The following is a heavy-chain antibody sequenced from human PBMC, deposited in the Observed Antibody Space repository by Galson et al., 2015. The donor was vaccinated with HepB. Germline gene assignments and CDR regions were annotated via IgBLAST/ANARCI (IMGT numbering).Heavy chain of an antibody. CDR1: GFTFSNAY. V-gene: IGHV3-15*01. CDR2: IKSRTDGGAT. J-gene: IGHJ4*02. Sequence: SLRLSCAASGFTFSNAYMSWVRQAPGKGLEWVGRIKSRTDGGATDYAAPVTGRFTFSRDDSKTTVYLHMSSLRTEDTAVYYCTTDYYYGSASYHLWGQGTLVTVSS. D-gene: IGHD3-10*01. CDR3: TTDYYYGSASYHL.